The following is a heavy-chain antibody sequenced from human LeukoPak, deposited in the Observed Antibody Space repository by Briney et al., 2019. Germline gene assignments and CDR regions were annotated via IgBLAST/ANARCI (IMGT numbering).Heavy chain of an antibody. V-gene: IGHV3-30*02. J-gene: IGHJ3*02. D-gene: IGHD3-10*01. CDR1: GFTFSSYG. CDR3: AKGVRITMVRGAFDS. Sequence: GGSLRLSCAASGFTFSSYGMHWVRQTPGKGLEWVAFIQYDGSNKYYADSVKGRFTISRNNAKNSLYLQMNSLRAEDTALYYCAKGVRITMVRGAFDSWGQGTMVTVSS. CDR2: IQYDGSNK.